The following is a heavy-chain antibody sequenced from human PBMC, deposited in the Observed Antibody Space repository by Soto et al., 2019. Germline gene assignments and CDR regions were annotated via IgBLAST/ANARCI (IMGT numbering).Heavy chain of an antibody. CDR2: VDPNSGGT. J-gene: IGHJ4*02. CDR1: GYTFTVYF. Sequence: QVHLVQSGAEVKKPGASVKVSCKASGYTFTVYFVHWVRQAPGQGLEWMGWVDPNSGGTNYSQKFQGRVTMTRDTAISTAYIELSRLRSDDTAVYFCARASTYGESDYWGQGTLVTVSS. V-gene: IGHV1-2*02. CDR3: ARASTYGESDY. D-gene: IGHD3-10*01.